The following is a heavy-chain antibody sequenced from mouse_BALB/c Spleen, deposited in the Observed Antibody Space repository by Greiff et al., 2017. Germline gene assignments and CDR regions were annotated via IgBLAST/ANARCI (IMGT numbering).Heavy chain of an antibody. D-gene: IGHD1-1*01. CDR3: VNYYGSSYEGTFDY. V-gene: IGHV1-26*01. Sequence: EVQLQQSGPELVKPGASVKMSCKASGYTFTDYYMKWVKQSHGKSLEWIGDINPNNGDTFYNQKFKGKATLTVDKSSSTAYMQLNSLTSEDSAVYYCVNYYGSSYEGTFDYWGQGTTLTVSS. CDR1: GYTFTDYY. J-gene: IGHJ2*01. CDR2: INPNNGDT.